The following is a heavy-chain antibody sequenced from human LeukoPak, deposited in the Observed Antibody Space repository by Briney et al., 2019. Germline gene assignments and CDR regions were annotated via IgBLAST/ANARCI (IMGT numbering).Heavy chain of an antibody. D-gene: IGHD3-10*01. CDR3: ARDRGWRFGESRMDV. J-gene: IGHJ6*04. CDR1: GFTFSSYS. CDR2: ISSSSYI. V-gene: IGHV3-21*01. Sequence: GGSLRLSCAASGFTFSSYSMNWGRQAPGKGLEWVSSISSSSYIYYADSVKGRFTISRDNAKNSLYLQMNILRAADTAVYYCARDRGWRFGESRMDVWGKGTTVTVSS.